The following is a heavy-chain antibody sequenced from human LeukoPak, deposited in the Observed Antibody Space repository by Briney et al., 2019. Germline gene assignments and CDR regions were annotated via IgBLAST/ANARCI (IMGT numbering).Heavy chain of an antibody. J-gene: IGHJ4*02. CDR3: ARGGRKWELLRRFDY. CDR2: INHSGST. Sequence: PSETLSLTCAVYGGSFSGYYWSWIRQPPGKGLEWIGEINHSGSTNYYPSLKSRVTISVDTSKNQFSLKLSSVTAADTAVYYCARGGRKWELLRRFDYWGQGTLVTVSS. V-gene: IGHV4-34*01. CDR1: GGSFSGYY. D-gene: IGHD1-26*01.